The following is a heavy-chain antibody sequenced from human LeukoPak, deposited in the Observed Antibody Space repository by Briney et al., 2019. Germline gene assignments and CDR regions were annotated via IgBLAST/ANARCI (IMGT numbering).Heavy chain of an antibody. J-gene: IGHJ3*02. V-gene: IGHV4-59*01. CDR2: IHYSGKT. Sequence: SETLSLTCTVSGGSISTYYWSWIRQPPGKGLEWIAFIHYSGKTDHNPSLKSRVTISVDTSKNQFSLRLSSVTAADTAVYYCARHVRARYCSSSSNAAFDIWGQGTMVTVSS. CDR1: GGSISTYY. D-gene: IGHD6-6*01. CDR3: ARHVRARYCSSSSNAAFDI.